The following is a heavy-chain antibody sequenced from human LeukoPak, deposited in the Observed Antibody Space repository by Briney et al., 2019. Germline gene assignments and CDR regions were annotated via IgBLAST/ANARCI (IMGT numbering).Heavy chain of an antibody. CDR3: ARNSQSPPIVVVPAAVYYYYGMDV. J-gene: IGHJ6*04. CDR2: IIPIFGTA. D-gene: IGHD2-2*01. Sequence: PRASVKVSCKASGGTFSSYAISWVRQPPGQGLEWMGGIIPIFGTANYAQKFQGRVTITADKSTSTAYMELSSLRSEDTAVYYCARNSQSPPIVVVPAAVYYYYGMDVWGKGTTVTVSS. V-gene: IGHV1-69*06. CDR1: GGTFSSYA.